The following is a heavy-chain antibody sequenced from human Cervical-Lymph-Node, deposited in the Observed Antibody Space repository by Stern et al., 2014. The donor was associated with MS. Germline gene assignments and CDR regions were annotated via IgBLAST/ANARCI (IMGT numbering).Heavy chain of an antibody. V-gene: IGHV1-69*01. J-gene: IGHJ4*02. D-gene: IGHD3-22*01. CDR1: GGTFSRYA. CDR3: ARYDSSGYYIFDY. Sequence: VQLVQSGAEVKKPGSSVKVSCKASGGTFSRYAISWVRQAPGQGLEWMGGIIPIFGTANYAQKFQGRVTITADESTSTAYMELSSLRSENTAVYYCARYDSSGYYIFDYWGQGTLVTVSS. CDR2: IIPIFGTA.